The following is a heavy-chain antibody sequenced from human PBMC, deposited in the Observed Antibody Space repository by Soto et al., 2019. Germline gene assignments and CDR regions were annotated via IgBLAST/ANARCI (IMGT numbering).Heavy chain of an antibody. J-gene: IGHJ3*02. CDR2: INPNSGGT. CDR3: ARDLGGGDAFDI. Sequence: GASVKVSCKASGYTFTGYYMHWVLQAPGQGLEWMGWINPNSGGTNYAQKFQGRVTMTRDTSISTAYMELSRLRSDDTAVYYCARDLGGGDAFDIWGQGTMVTVSS. CDR1: GYTFTGYY. V-gene: IGHV1-2*02. D-gene: IGHD3-16*01.